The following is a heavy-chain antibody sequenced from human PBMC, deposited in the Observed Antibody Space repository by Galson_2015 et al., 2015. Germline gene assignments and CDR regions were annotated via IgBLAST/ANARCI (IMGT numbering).Heavy chain of an antibody. CDR3: AKDAGGTNSGPFDY. Sequence: ASDFTFSTSGMGWVGEAPGKGLECVSTINNNGANSHYADSVNGRFTISRDNAKNTLYLHMNSLRAEDTAVYYCAKDAGGTNSGPFDYWGQGTLVTVSS. CDR1: DFTFSTSG. D-gene: IGHD2-8*02. J-gene: IGHJ4*02. CDR2: INNNGANS. V-gene: IGHV3-23*01.